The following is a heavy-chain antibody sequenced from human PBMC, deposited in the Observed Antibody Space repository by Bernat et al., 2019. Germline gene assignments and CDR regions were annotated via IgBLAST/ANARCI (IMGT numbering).Heavy chain of an antibody. CDR3: AHPTPWWPQFDY. CDR1: GFSLSTSGVG. Sequence: QITLKESGPTLVKPTQTLTLTCTFSGFSLSTSGVGVGWIRQPPGKALEWLAPIYWDDDKRYSPSLKSRLTITKDTSKNQVVLTMTNMDPVDTATYYCAHPTPWWPQFDYWGQGTLVTVSS. D-gene: IGHD2-15*01. J-gene: IGHJ4*02. V-gene: IGHV2-5*02. CDR2: IYWDDDK.